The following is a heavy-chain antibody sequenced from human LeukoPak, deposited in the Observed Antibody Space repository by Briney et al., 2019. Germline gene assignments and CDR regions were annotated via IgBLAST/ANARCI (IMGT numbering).Heavy chain of an antibody. V-gene: IGHV3-23*01. Sequence: PGGSLRLSCAASGFTFSSYAMSWVRQAPGKGLEWVSAISGSGGSTYYADSVKGRFTISRDNSKNTLYLQMNSLRAEDTAVYYCAKGIAVAGTRGYYFDYWGQGTLVTVSS. CDR2: ISGSGGST. J-gene: IGHJ4*02. CDR3: AKGIAVAGTRGYYFDY. D-gene: IGHD6-19*01. CDR1: GFTFSSYA.